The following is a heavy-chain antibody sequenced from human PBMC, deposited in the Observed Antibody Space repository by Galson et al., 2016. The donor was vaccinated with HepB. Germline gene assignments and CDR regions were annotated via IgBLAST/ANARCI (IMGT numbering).Heavy chain of an antibody. CDR3: ARGTYSGRSYYYQMDV. CDR2: IYTSGRT. D-gene: IGHD1-26*01. Sequence: TLSLTCTVSSGSISSGNYYWSWIRQPAGKGLEWIGRIYTSGRTKYNPSLESRVTISIDMSKNQFSLKLSSVTAADTAVHYCARGTYSGRSYYYQMDVWGKGTTVTVSS. V-gene: IGHV4-61*02. J-gene: IGHJ6*03. CDR1: SGSISSGNYY.